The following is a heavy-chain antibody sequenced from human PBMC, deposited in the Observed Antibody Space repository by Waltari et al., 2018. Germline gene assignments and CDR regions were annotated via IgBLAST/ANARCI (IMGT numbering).Heavy chain of an antibody. CDR3: ARNQRGWFDAFDI. D-gene: IGHD6-19*01. V-gene: IGHV4-39*07. CDR2: LHYIGDT. J-gene: IGHJ3*02. Sequence: QLQLQESGPGLVEPSETLSLTCTASGDSISNNNYYWGWIRQPQGTGLEWIGGLHYIGDTYYSSSLKSRVIISGDTSNNQFPLRLTSVTAADPAIYFCARNQRGWFDAFDIWGQGTAVTVSS. CDR1: GDSISNNNYY.